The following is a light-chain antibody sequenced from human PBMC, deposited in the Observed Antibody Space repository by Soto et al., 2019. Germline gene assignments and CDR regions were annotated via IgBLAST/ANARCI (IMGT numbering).Light chain of an antibody. CDR1: SNDVGSYNY. CDR3: QSFDSSVSGSGV. CDR2: EVS. V-gene: IGLV2-14*01. Sequence: QSALTQPASVSGSPGQSITVSCTGTSNDVGSYNYVSWYQQHPGKAPKLMIYEVSNRPSGVSNRFSGSKSGNTASLTISGLQAEDEADYYCQSFDSSVSGSGVFGGGTQLTVL. J-gene: IGLJ3*02.